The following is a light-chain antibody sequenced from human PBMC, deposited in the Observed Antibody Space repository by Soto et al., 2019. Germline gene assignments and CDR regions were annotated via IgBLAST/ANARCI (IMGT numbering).Light chain of an antibody. Sequence: QSALTQPRSVSGSPGQSVAISCTGGSSDVGGSNSVSWYQQHPGKAPKLMIYDVSARPSGVPDRFSGSKSGNTASLTVSGLQAEDEAYYYCSSYAGSYTYVVFGGGTQLTVL. CDR2: DVS. V-gene: IGLV2-11*01. J-gene: IGLJ2*01. CDR3: SSYAGSYTYVV. CDR1: SSDVGGSNS.